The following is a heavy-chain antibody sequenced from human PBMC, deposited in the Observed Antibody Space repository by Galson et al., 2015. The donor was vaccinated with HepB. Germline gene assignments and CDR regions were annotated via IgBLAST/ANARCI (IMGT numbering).Heavy chain of an antibody. V-gene: IGHV3-23*01. D-gene: IGHD2-2*02. Sequence: SLRLSCAASGFTFSSYVMSWVHQAPGKGLEWVSTISGSGGSTSYADSVKGRFTISRDNSKNTLYLQMNSLRAEDTTIYYCAKDREAGVPAAIYAFDMWGQGTMVTVSS. J-gene: IGHJ3*02. CDR1: GFTFSSYV. CDR2: ISGSGGST. CDR3: AKDREAGVPAAIYAFDM.